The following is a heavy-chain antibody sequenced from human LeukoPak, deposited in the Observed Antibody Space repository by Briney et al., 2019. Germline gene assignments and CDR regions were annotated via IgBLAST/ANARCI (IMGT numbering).Heavy chain of an antibody. V-gene: IGHV3-30-3*01. CDR2: ISYDGSNK. Sequence: GRSLRLSCAASGFTFSSYAMHWVRQAPGKGLEWVAVISYDGSNKYYADSVKGRFTISRDNSKNTLYLQMNSLRAEDTAVYYCARSSMGATVTTLSYWGQGTLVTVSS. D-gene: IGHD4-17*01. J-gene: IGHJ4*02. CDR3: ARSSMGATVTTLSY. CDR1: GFTFSSYA.